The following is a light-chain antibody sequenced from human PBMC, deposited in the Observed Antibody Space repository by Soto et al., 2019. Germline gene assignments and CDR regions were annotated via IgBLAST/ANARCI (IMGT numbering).Light chain of an antibody. CDR3: MQALQTPRT. J-gene: IGKJ2*01. CDR2: LGS. V-gene: IGKV2-28*01. Sequence: DIVMTQSPLSLPVTPGEPASISCRSSQSLLNSKEYNYLDWYVQKPGQSPQLLIYLGSNRASGVPDRFSGSGSGTDFTLKISRVEVEDVGVYYCMQALQTPRTFGQGTKLEIK. CDR1: QSLLNSKEYNY.